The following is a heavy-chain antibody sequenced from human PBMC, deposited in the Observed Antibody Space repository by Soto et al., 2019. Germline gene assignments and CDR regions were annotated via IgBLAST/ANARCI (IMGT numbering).Heavy chain of an antibody. J-gene: IGHJ4*02. Sequence: SETLSLTCTVSGGSISSSSYYWGWIRQPPGKGLEWIGSIYYSGSTYYNPSLKSRVTISVDTSKNQFSLKLSSVTAADTAVYYCAGSSGYYYAHPQYQLAYWGQGTLVTVSS. D-gene: IGHD3-22*01. CDR2: IYYSGST. CDR1: GGSISSSSYY. CDR3: AGSSGYYYAHPQYQLAY. V-gene: IGHV4-39*01.